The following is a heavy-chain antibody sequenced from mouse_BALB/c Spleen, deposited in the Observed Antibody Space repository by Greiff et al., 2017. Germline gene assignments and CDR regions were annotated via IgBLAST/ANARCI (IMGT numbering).Heavy chain of an antibody. V-gene: IGHV1-54*01. CDR1: GYAFTNYL. CDR3: AREYYGSSSYWYFDV. CDR2: INPGSGGT. D-gene: IGHD1-1*01. Sequence: QVQLQQSGAELVRPGTSVKVSCKASGYAFTNYLIEWVKQRPGQGLEWIGVINPGSGGTNYNEKFKGKATLTADKSSSTAYMQLSSLTSDDSAVYFCAREYYGSSSYWYFDVWGAGTTVTVSS. J-gene: IGHJ1*01.